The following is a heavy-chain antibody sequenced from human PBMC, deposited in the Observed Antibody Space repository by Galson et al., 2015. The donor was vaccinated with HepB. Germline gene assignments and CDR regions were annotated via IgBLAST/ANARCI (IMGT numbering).Heavy chain of an antibody. Sequence: SLRLSCAVSGHTFSNAWMRWVRQVSGQGLEWVGRIKSKIDGGTADYAAPVKGRFTISREDSINTLYLQLSSLKTEDSAVYYCTACIPVAGWSWGQGTLVTVSS. CDR3: TACIPVAGWS. CDR1: GHTFSNAW. CDR2: IKSKIDGGTA. D-gene: IGHD6-19*01. J-gene: IGHJ4*02. V-gene: IGHV3-15*01.